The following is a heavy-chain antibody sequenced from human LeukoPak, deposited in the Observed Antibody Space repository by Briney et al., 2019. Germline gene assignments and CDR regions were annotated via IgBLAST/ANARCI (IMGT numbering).Heavy chain of an antibody. D-gene: IGHD1-1*01. Sequence: PSEALSLTCAVSGYSISSGYYWGWIRQPPGKGLEWIGSIYHSGSTYFNPSLQSRVTISVDTSKNQFSLTLSSVTAADAAVYFCARVSGSGTALDAFDIWGQGTMVTASS. V-gene: IGHV4-38-2*01. CDR1: GYSISSGYY. J-gene: IGHJ3*02. CDR2: IYHSGST. CDR3: ARVSGSGTALDAFDI.